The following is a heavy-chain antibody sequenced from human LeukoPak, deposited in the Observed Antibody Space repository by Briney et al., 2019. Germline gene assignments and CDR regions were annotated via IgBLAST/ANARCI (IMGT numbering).Heavy chain of an antibody. Sequence: SETLSLTCTVSGGSISSYYWSWIRQPPGKGLEWVGYIYYSGSTNYNPSLKSRVTISVDPSKNQFSLKLSSVTAADTAVYYCARHLRGDYGDYVDAFDIWGQGTMVTVSS. V-gene: IGHV4-59*01. CDR2: IYYSGST. CDR1: GGSISSYY. D-gene: IGHD4-17*01. J-gene: IGHJ3*02. CDR3: ARHLRGDYGDYVDAFDI.